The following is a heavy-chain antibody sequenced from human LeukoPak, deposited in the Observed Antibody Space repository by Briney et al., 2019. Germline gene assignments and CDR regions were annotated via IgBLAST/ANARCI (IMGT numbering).Heavy chain of an antibody. CDR1: GYSISSGYY. CDR2: IYHSGST. D-gene: IGHD1-1*01. Sequence: SETLSLTCTVSGYSISSGYYWGWIRQPPGKGLEWIGSIYHSGSTYYNPSLKSRVTISVDTSKNQFSLKLSSVTAADTAVYYCARKSVEFSYWGQGTLVTVSS. V-gene: IGHV4-38-2*02. J-gene: IGHJ4*02. CDR3: ARKSVEFSY.